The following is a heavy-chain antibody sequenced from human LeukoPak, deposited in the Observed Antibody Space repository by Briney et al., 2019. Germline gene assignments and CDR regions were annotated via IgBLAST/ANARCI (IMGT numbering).Heavy chain of an antibody. D-gene: IGHD2-2*01. Sequence: ASVKVSCKVSGYTLTELSMHWVRQAPGKGLEWMGGFDPEDGETIYAQKFQGRVTMTEDTSTDTAYMELSSLRSEDTAVYYCATRSRRLIVVVPAAMGYWFDPWGQGTLVTVSS. V-gene: IGHV1-24*01. CDR2: FDPEDGET. J-gene: IGHJ5*02. CDR3: ATRSRRLIVVVPAAMGYWFDP. CDR1: GYTLTELS.